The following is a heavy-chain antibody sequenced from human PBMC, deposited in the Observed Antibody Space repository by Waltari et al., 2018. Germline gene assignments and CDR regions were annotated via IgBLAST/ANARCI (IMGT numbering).Heavy chain of an antibody. CDR1: GDSVSSSSYY. CDR2: ILYTGNP. D-gene: IGHD3-10*01. J-gene: IGHJ4*02. CDR3: ARETSSEKGFDY. V-gene: IGHV4-39*07. Sequence: QLQLQESGPRLVKASETLSLTCTVSGDSVSSSSYYWGWIRQPPGKGLEWIGGILYTGNPFQNPSLKIPVSISIDTYKNQFSLRLRSVTAADTAVYYCARETSSEKGFDYWGQGTLVTVSP.